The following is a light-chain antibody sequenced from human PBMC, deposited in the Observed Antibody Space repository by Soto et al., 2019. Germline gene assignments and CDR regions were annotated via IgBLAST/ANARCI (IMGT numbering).Light chain of an antibody. CDR2: ATS. Sequence: IVLTQSPGTLSLSPGERATLSCRASKSVNSGYLAWYQQKPGQAPRLLIYATSIRTTDFTDRFSGSGSGTDFTLTISGVEAEDSAVYYCNCQQFDSSRRYSLGQGTKLEIK. J-gene: IGKJ2*01. CDR1: KSVNSGY. V-gene: IGKV3-20*01. CDR3: QQFDSSRRYS.